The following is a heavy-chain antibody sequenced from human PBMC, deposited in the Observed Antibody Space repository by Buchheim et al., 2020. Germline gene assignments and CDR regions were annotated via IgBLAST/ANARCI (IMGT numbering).Heavy chain of an antibody. V-gene: IGHV3-73*01. CDR3: TSLDTLVAR. Sequence: VQLVESGGGLVQPGGSLKLSCAGSGFSFSDSAVHWVRQASGKGLEWVGRIRSEPNSYATAYATSVKGRFTISRDDSKSTAYLQMNSLITEDTAVYYCTSLDTLVARWGQGTL. CDR2: IRSEPNSYAT. D-gene: IGHD2-21*01. CDR1: GFSFSDSA. J-gene: IGHJ4*02.